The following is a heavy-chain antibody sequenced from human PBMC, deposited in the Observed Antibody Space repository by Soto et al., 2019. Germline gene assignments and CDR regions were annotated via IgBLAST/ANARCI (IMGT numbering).Heavy chain of an antibody. V-gene: IGHV3-64*01. Sequence: EVQLVASGGGLVQPGGSLRLSCAASGFTFSSYTMHWVRQAPGKGLECVSSISGNGGSTDYANSVKGRFKITRDNSKNTLFLQMGSLRVEDMAVYYCARRATYYYFDLWGRGTLVTVSS. CDR1: GFTFSSYT. J-gene: IGHJ2*01. CDR3: ARRATYYYFDL. CDR2: ISGNGGST.